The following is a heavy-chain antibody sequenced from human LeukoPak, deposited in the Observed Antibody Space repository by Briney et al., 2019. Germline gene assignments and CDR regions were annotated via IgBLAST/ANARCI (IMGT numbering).Heavy chain of an antibody. CDR1: GYTFTKYY. CDR3: AGCSSSSCYDYFHH. V-gene: IGHV1-46*01. D-gene: IGHD2-2*01. J-gene: IGHJ1*01. Sequence: GASVKVSCKASGYTFTKYYIHWVRQAPGQGLEWMGIINPSAGSTNYAQKFQGRVTLTRDTSTSTVYMNVSNLRSEDTAVYYCAGCSSSSCYDYFHHWGQGTPVTVSS. CDR2: INPSAGST.